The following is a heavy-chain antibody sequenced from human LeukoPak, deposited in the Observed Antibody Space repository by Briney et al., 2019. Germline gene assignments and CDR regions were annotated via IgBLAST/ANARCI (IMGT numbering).Heavy chain of an antibody. CDR1: GGSFSGYY. J-gene: IGHJ4*02. D-gene: IGHD2-2*01. CDR2: INHSGST. Sequence: SETLSLTCAVYGGSFSGYYWSWIRQPPGKGLEWIGEINHSGSTNYNPSLRSRVTISVDTSKNQFSLKLSSVTAADTAVYYCARGHSTSFFDYWGQGTLVTVSS. V-gene: IGHV4-34*01. CDR3: ARGHSTSFFDY.